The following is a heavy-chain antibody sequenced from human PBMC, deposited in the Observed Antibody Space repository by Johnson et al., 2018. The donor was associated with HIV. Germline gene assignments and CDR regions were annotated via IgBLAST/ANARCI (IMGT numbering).Heavy chain of an antibody. V-gene: IGHV3-20*04. J-gene: IGHJ3*02. CDR1: GFTFDDYG. D-gene: IGHD2-2*01. CDR3: ARAGSENYALGAFDI. CDR2: INWNGGST. Sequence: VQLMESGGGVVRPGGSLRLSCAASGFTFDDYGMSWVRQAPGKGLEWVSGINWNGGSTGYADSVKGRFTISRDNAKNSLYLQMNSLRAEDTALHYCARAGSENYALGAFDIWGQGTMVTVSS.